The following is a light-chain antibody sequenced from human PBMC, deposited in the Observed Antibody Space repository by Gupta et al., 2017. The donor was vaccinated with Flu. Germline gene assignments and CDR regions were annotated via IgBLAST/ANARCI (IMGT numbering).Light chain of an antibody. CDR1: QSLLYRSNNKNY. CDR2: WAS. J-gene: IGKJ2*01. CDR3: QQHNSTMYT. Sequence: DIVMTQSPHSLAVSLGERATINCKSSQSLLYRSNNKNYLAWYQRKPGQPPKLLISWASIRESGVPDRFTGSGSGTDFALTISSLQPDDVAVYYCQQHNSTMYTFGQGTKVEIK. V-gene: IGKV4-1*01.